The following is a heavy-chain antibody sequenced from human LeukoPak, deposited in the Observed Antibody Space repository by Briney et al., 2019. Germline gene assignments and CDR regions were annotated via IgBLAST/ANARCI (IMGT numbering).Heavy chain of an antibody. J-gene: IGHJ4*02. D-gene: IGHD3-10*01. V-gene: IGHV3-64*01. Sequence: PGGSLRLSCAASGFTFSNYAMHWVRQAPGKGLEYVSAISASESSTYYANSVKGRFTFSRDNSKNTLYLQVGSLTVEDMAVYYCARSPSYFGSARYYFDSWGRGTLVTVSS. CDR2: ISASESST. CDR3: ARSPSYFGSARYYFDS. CDR1: GFTFSNYA.